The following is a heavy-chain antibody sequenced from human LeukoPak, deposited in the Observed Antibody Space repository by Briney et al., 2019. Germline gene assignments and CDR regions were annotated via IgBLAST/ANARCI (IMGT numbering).Heavy chain of an antibody. D-gene: IGHD2-2*01. J-gene: IGHJ5*02. CDR1: GFTSSDYW. CDR2: FKNDGSSA. V-gene: IGHV3-74*01. CDR3: AKDLRDIVVVPAAIDP. Sequence: GGSLRLSCAVSGFTSSDYWMHWVRQAPGKGLVWVSRFKNDGSSATYADSVKGRFTISRDEAKNTLYLQMNSLRAEDTAVYYCAKDLRDIVVVPAAIDPWGQGTLVTVSS.